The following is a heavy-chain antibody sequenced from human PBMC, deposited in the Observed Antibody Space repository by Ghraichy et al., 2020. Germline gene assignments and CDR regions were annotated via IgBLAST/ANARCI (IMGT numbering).Heavy chain of an antibody. D-gene: IGHD6-19*01. CDR1: GGSMSRYF. Sequence: SETLSLTCTVSGGSMSRYFWSWIRQAPGKGLEWIGYVYYIGSTNYNPSLKSRVTISVDTAKNQFSLKLTSVTAADTAVYFCAREEVAGVLDFWGQGTLVTVSS. J-gene: IGHJ4*02. V-gene: IGHV4-59*12. CDR3: AREEVAGVLDF. CDR2: VYYIGST.